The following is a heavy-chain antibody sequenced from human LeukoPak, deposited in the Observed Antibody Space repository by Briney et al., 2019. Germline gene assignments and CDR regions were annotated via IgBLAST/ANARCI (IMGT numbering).Heavy chain of an antibody. CDR1: GFTFSSYG. CDR3: ARDRLVPAAKRMYYYYGMDV. D-gene: IGHD2-2*01. V-gene: IGHV3-33*01. CDR2: IWYDGSNK. Sequence: GGSLRLSCAASGFTFSSYGMHWVRQAPGKRLEWVAVIWYDGSNKYYADSVKGRFTISRDNSKNTLYLQMNSLRAEDTAVYYCARDRLVPAAKRMYYYYGMDVWGQGTTVTVSS. J-gene: IGHJ6*02.